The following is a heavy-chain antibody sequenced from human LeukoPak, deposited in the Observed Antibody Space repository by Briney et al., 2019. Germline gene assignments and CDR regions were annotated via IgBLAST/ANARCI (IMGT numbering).Heavy chain of an antibody. V-gene: IGHV3-30-3*01. CDR2: ISYDGSNK. Sequence: GRSLRLSCAASGFTFSNYAMHWVRQAPGKGLEWVAVISYDGSNKYYADSVKGRFTISRDNSKNTLYLQMNSLRAEDTAVYYCARASLTTFDYWGQGTLVTVSS. D-gene: IGHD1-14*01. CDR3: ARASLTTFDY. CDR1: GFTFSNYA. J-gene: IGHJ4*02.